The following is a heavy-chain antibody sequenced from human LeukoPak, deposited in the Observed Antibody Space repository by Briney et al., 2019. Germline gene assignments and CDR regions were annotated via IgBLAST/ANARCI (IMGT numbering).Heavy chain of an antibody. CDR2: IDWDDDK. J-gene: IGHJ4*02. V-gene: IGHV2-70*04. Sequence: SGPALVKPTQTLTLTCTFSGFSLSTSGMRVSWIRQPPGKALEWLACIDWDDDKFYSTSLKTRLTISKDTSKNQVVLTMTNMDPVDTATSYCARMGILTGFDYWGQGTLVTVSS. CDR1: GFSLSTSGMR. D-gene: IGHD3-9*01. CDR3: ARMGILTGFDY.